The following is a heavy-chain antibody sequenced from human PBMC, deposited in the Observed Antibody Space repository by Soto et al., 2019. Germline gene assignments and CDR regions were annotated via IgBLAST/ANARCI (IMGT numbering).Heavy chain of an antibody. D-gene: IGHD6-19*01. J-gene: IGHJ4*02. CDR2: INAGNGNT. CDR1: GYTFTSYA. V-gene: IGHV1-3*01. Sequence: QVQLVQSGAEVKKPGASVKVSCKASGYTFTSYAMHWVRQAPGQRLEWMGWINAGNGNTKYSQKFQGRVTITRDTSASTAYMELSSLRSEDTAVYYCARDAVAVAGTGDYWGQGTLVTVSS. CDR3: ARDAVAVAGTGDY.